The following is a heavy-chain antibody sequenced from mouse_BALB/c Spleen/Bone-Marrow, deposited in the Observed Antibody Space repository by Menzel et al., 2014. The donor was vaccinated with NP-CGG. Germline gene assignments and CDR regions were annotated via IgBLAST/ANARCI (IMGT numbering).Heavy chain of an antibody. D-gene: IGHD1-1*01. CDR3: ARRPSFYGSSYGAMDY. J-gene: IGHJ4*01. CDR2: INPYNDGT. CDR1: GYTFTNYV. V-gene: IGHV1-14*01. Sequence: EVKLMESGPELVKPGTSVKMSCKASGYTFTNYVMHWVKQKPGQGLGWIGYINPYNDGTKYNEKFKGKATLTSDKSSGTAYMELSSLTSEDSAVYYCARRPSFYGSSYGAMDYWGQGTSVTVSS.